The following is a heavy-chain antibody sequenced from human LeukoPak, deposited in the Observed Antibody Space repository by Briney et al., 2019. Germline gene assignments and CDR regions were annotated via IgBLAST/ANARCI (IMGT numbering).Heavy chain of an antibody. D-gene: IGHD1-14*01. CDR3: ARDSSEFRSLLSH. CDR2: ITPMFGTS. Sequence: EASVKVSCTASGGTFSRHTISWVRQSPGQGLGWMGGITPMFGTSNYAQKFRGRVTITADESTSTAYVELSSLRSEDTAVYYCARDSSEFRSLLSHWGQGTLVTVSS. V-gene: IGHV1-69*13. J-gene: IGHJ1*01. CDR1: GGTFSRHT.